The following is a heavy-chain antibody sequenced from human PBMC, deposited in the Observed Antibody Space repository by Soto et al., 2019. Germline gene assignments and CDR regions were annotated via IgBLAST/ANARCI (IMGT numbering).Heavy chain of an antibody. CDR1: GDSVSSNSAA. Sequence: PSQTLSLTCAISGDSVSSNSAAWNWIRQSPSRGLEWLGRTYYRSKWYNDYAVSVKSRITINPDTSKNQFSLQLNSVTPEDAAVYYCARAYCGGDCYRYYFDYWGQGTLVTSPQ. V-gene: IGHV6-1*01. CDR3: ARAYCGGDCYRYYFDY. D-gene: IGHD2-21*02. CDR2: TYYRSKWYN. J-gene: IGHJ4*02.